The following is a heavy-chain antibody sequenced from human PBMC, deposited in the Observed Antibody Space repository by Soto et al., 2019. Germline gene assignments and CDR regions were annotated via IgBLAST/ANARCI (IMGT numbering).Heavy chain of an antibody. D-gene: IGHD5-18*01. CDR1: GYTFTSYG. CDR2: ISAYNGNT. J-gene: IGHJ4*02. CDR3: AGDPPRPVNTAIMVGGGY. Sequence: QVQLVQSGAEVKKPGASVKVSCKASGYTFTSYGISWVRQAPGQGLEWMGWISAYNGNTNYAQKLQGRVTMTTDTPTRNAYRELRSLRSDDTAVYYCAGDPPRPVNTAIMVGGGYWGQGTLVTVSS. V-gene: IGHV1-18*01.